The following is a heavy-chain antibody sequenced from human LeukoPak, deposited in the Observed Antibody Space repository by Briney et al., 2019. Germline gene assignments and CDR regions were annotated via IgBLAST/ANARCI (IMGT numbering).Heavy chain of an antibody. CDR2: IYYSGST. J-gene: IGHJ4*02. CDR1: GGSISSSSYY. D-gene: IGHD2-21*01. V-gene: IGHV4-39*01. CDR3: ARRRYDQGVTCGD. Sequence: SETLSLTCTVSGGSISSSSYYWGWIRQPPGKGLEWIGSIYYSGSTYLKPCLKSRVRISVDTSKNRFTLKLSCVTAADTAMYCCARRRYDQGVTCGDWGQGTLVTVSS.